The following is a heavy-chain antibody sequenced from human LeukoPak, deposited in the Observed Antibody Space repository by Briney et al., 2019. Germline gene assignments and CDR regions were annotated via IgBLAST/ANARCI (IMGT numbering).Heavy chain of an antibody. CDR3: AKDRKRYYYDSSGYDY. CDR1: GFTFSSSA. CDR2: ISGLGGST. J-gene: IGHJ4*02. D-gene: IGHD3-22*01. Sequence: PGGSLRLSCAASGFTFSSSAMGWVRQVPGKGLEWVSGISGLGGSTYYADSVKGRFTISRDNSKNTLYLQMNSLRAEDAAVYYCAKDRKRYYYDSSGYDYWGQGTLVTVSS. V-gene: IGHV3-23*01.